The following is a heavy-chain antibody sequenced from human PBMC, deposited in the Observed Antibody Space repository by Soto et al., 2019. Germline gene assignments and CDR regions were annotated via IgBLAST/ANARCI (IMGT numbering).Heavy chain of an antibody. D-gene: IGHD2-2*01. CDR1: GFTFSSYA. CDR2: ISGSGGST. Sequence: GGSLRLSCAASGFTFSSYAMSWVRQAPGKGLEWVSAISGSGGSTYYADSVKGRFTISRDNSKNTLYLQMNSLRAEDTAVYYCAKDPRASVVPAAILDYWGQGTLVTVSS. V-gene: IGHV3-23*01. CDR3: AKDPRASVVPAAILDY. J-gene: IGHJ4*02.